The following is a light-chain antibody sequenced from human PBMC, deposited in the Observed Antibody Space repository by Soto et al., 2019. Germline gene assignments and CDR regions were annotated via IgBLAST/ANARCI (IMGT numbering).Light chain of an antibody. CDR2: SNN. V-gene: IGLV1-44*01. CDR3: AAWYDSLNGWV. CDR1: SANVGTNT. J-gene: IGLJ3*02. Sequence: QSALTQPPSASGTPGQRVAISCSGSSANVGTNTVNWYQQLPGTAPKLLVHSNNQRPSGVPDRFSGSKSGTSASLAISGLQSEDEADYYCAAWYDSLNGWVFGGGNKLTVL.